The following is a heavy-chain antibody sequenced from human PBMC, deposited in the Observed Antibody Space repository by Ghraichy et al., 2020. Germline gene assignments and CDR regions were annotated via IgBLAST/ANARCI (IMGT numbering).Heavy chain of an antibody. CDR2: IYYSGST. CDR1: GGSISRSSYY. J-gene: IGHJ4*02. Sequence: TLSLTCTVSGGSISRSSYYWGWIRQPPGKGLEWIGIIYYSGSTYYNPPLKSRVTISVDTSKNQFSLKLSSVTAADTAVYYCARRSFDYFGSGSEYYFDYWGQGTLVTVSS. V-gene: IGHV4-39*01. CDR3: ARRSFDYFGSGSEYYFDY. D-gene: IGHD3-10*01.